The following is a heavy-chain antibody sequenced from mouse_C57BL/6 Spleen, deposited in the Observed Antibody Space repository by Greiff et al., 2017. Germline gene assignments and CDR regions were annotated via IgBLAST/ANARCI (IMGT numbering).Heavy chain of an antibody. J-gene: IGHJ2*01. D-gene: IGHD1-1*01. CDR2: IDPSDSYT. Sequence: QVQLQQPGAELVRPGTSVKLSCKASGYTFTSYWMHWVKQRPGQGLEWIGVIDPSDSYTNYNQKFKGKATLTVDTSSSTAYMQLSSLTSEDSAVYYCARRGIYYYGSTIDYWGQGTTLTVSS. CDR3: ARRGIYYYGSTIDY. CDR1: GYTFTSYW. V-gene: IGHV1-59*01.